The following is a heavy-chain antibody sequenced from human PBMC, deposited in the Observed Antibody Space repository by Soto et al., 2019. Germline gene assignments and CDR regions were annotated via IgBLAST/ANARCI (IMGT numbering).Heavy chain of an antibody. Sequence: SETLSLTYTVCSGTISSSGYYWGWIRQPPGQGLEWIGSTDNIGSTYYNPSLKSRVTISVDTSKNQFSMKLSSVTAADTAVYYCARGPPFNYSSSSSNDYIWGSTRWDDFDYWGQGTLVTVSS. D-gene: IGHD3-16*01. V-gene: IGHV4-39*07. CDR1: SGTISSSGYY. CDR3: ARGPPFNYSSSSSNDYIWGSTRWDDFDY. CDR2: TDNIGST. J-gene: IGHJ4*02.